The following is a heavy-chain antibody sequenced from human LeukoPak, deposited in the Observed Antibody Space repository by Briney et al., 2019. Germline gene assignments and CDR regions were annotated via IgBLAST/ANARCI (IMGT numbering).Heavy chain of an antibody. CDR3: ARVGSTKVDP. V-gene: IGHV1-46*01. J-gene: IGHJ5*02. CDR1: GYTFTSYY. D-gene: IGHD2-2*01. CDR2: INSSGCSP. Sequence: AAVKVSCQASGYTFTSYYMHWLRPAPAQGLEWVGLINSSGCSPSYAQKFQGRVTMTRDTSPSTVYMELSSLRSEDTAVYYCARVGSTKVDPWGQGTLVTVSS.